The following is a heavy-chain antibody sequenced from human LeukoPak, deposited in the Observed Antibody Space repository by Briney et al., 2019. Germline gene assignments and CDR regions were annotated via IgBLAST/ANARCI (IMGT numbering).Heavy chain of an antibody. D-gene: IGHD4-11*01. Sequence: SETLSLTCAVYGGSFSGYYWSWIRQPPGKGLEWIEEINHSGSTNYNPSLKSRVTISVDTSKNQFSLKLSSVTAADTAVYYCARGKAVTTFNWFDPWGQGTLVTVSS. CDR2: INHSGST. V-gene: IGHV4-34*01. CDR3: ARGKAVTTFNWFDP. J-gene: IGHJ5*02. CDR1: GGSFSGYY.